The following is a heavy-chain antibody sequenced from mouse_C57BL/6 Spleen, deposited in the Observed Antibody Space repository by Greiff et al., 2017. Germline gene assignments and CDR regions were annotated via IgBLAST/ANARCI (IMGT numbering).Heavy chain of an antibody. CDR1: GYSFTGYY. J-gene: IGHJ1*03. V-gene: IGHV1-42*01. CDR2: INPSTGGT. D-gene: IGHD1-1*01. Sequence: VQLQQPGAELVKPGASVKLSCKASGYSFTGYYMNWVKQSPEKSLEWIGEINPSTGGTTYNQKFKAKATLTVDKSSSTAYMQLKSLTSEDSAVYYCARSPYYGSSYWYFDVWGTGTTVTVSS. CDR3: ARSPYYGSSYWYFDV.